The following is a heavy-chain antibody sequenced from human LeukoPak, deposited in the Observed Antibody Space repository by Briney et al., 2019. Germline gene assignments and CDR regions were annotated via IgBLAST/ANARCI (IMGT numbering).Heavy chain of an antibody. CDR1: GYTFTSYY. CDR3: ARAGGHIRGWIYYMDV. V-gene: IGHV1-46*01. Sequence: ASVKVSCKASGYTFTSYYMHWVRQAPGQGLEWMGIINPSGGSTSYAQKFQGRVTMTRDTSTSTVYMELSSLRSEDTAVYYCARAGGHIRGWIYYMDVWGKGTTVTVSS. D-gene: IGHD4-23*01. J-gene: IGHJ6*03. CDR2: INPSGGST.